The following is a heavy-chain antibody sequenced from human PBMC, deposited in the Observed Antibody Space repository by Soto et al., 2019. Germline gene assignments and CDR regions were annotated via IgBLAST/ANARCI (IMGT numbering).Heavy chain of an antibody. V-gene: IGHV1-69*13. CDR1: GGTFSSYA. CDR2: IIPIFGTA. D-gene: IGHD3-3*01. Sequence: SVKVSCKASGGTFSSYAISWVRQAPGQGLEWMGGIIPIFGTANYAQKFQGRVTITADESTSTAYMELSSLRSEDTAVYYCARLRFLEGGWALYYYYGMDVWGQGTPVTVSS. J-gene: IGHJ6*02. CDR3: ARLRFLEGGWALYYYYGMDV.